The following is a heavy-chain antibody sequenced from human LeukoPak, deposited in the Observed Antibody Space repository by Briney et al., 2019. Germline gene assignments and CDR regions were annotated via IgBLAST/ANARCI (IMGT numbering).Heavy chain of an antibody. D-gene: IGHD5-18*01. CDR1: GGSFSGYY. Sequence: SETLSLTCAVYGGSFSGYYWSWIRQPPGKGLEWIGEINHSGSTNYNPSLKSRVTISVDTSKNQFSLKLSSVTAADTAVYYCARGRRGYSYGLNYFDYWGQGTLVTVSS. J-gene: IGHJ4*02. CDR2: INHSGST. V-gene: IGHV4-34*01. CDR3: ARGRRGYSYGLNYFDY.